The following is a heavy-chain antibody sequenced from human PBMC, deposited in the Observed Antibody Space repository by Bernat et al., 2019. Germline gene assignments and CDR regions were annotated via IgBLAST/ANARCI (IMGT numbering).Heavy chain of an antibody. CDR2: IYYSGST. Sequence: QVQLQESGPGLVKPSQTLSLTCTVSGGSISSGGYYWSWIRQHPGKGLEWIGYIYYSGSTYYNPSLKSRVTISVDTSKNQFSLKLSSVTAADMAVYYCAREYCSGGSCYSSGFDYWGQGTLVTVSS. J-gene: IGHJ4*02. V-gene: IGHV4-31*03. CDR3: AREYCSGGSCYSSGFDY. CDR1: GGSISSGGYY. D-gene: IGHD2-15*01.